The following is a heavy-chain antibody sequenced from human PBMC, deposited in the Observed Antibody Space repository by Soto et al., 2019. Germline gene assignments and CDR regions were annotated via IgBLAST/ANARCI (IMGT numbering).Heavy chain of an antibody. CDR1: GFTFSNAW. J-gene: IGHJ4*02. D-gene: IGHD3-22*01. CDR2: IKSKTDGGTT. Sequence: EVPLVESGGGLVKPGGSLRLSCAASGFTFSNAWMSWVRQAPGKGLEWVGRIKSKTDGGTTDYAAPVKGRFTISRDDSKNTLYLQMNSLKTEDTAVYYCTTAYYYDSSGYSYWGQGTLVTVSS. V-gene: IGHV3-15*01. CDR3: TTAYYYDSSGYSY.